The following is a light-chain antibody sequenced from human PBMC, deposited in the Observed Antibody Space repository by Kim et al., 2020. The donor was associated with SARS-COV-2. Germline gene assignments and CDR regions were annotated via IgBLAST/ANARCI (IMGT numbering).Light chain of an antibody. CDR1: SSNIANNY. Sequence: GQEVTISCSGSSSNIANNYVSWYQQLPGTAPNLLIYDNNKRPSGIPDRFSGSKSGTSATLGITGLQTGDEADYYCGTWDSSLSAVVFGGGTQLTVL. CDR3: GTWDSSLSAVV. J-gene: IGLJ2*01. V-gene: IGLV1-51*01. CDR2: DNN.